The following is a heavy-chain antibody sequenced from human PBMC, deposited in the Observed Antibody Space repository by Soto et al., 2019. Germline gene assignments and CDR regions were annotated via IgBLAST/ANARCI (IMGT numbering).Heavy chain of an antibody. CDR1: GGTFSSYA. V-gene: IGHV1-69*12. D-gene: IGHD5-12*01. J-gene: IGHJ6*02. CDR2: IIPIFDTA. CDR3: ATHPMATITYYSGMDV. Sequence: QVQLVQSGAEVKKPGSSVRVSCKASGGTFSSYAISWVRQAPGQGLEWMGGIIPIFDTADYAQKFQGRVTITADESTSPAYMELSSLRSEDTAVYYCATHPMATITYYSGMDVWGQGTTVTVSS.